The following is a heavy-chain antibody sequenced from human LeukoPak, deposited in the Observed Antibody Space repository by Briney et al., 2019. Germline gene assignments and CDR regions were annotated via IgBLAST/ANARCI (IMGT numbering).Heavy chain of an antibody. D-gene: IGHD6-19*01. CDR3: ARVEWTKQWLPIKKFDY. CDR1: GFTFSSYE. CDR2: ISSSGSTI. V-gene: IGHV3-48*03. Sequence: GGSLRLSCAASGFTFSSYEMNWVRQAPGKGLEWVSYISSSGSTIYYADSVKGRFTISRDNAKNSLYLQMNSLRADDTAVYYCARVEWTKQWLPIKKFDYWGQGTLVTVSS. J-gene: IGHJ4*02.